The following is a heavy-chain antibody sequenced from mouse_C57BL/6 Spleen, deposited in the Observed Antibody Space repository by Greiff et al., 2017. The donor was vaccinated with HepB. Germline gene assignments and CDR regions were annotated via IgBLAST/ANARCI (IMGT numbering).Heavy chain of an antibody. Sequence: QVQLQHSGPELVKPGASVKISCKASGYAFSSSWMNWVKQRPGKGLEWIGRIYPGDGDTNYNGKFKGKATLTADKSSSTAYMQLSSLTSEDSAVYFCARDYGTLAWFAYWGQGTLVTVSA. D-gene: IGHD1-1*01. CDR1: GYAFSSSW. V-gene: IGHV1-82*01. CDR2: IYPGDGDT. CDR3: ARDYGTLAWFAY. J-gene: IGHJ3*01.